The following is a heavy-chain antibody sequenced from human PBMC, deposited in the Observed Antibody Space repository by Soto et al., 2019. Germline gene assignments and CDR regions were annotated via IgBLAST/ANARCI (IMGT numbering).Heavy chain of an antibody. CDR2: IYNIGRT. CDR1: DSISTYY. CDR3: ARGYCSSTICYIWDNWFDP. D-gene: IGHD2-2*02. Sequence: PSETLSLTCTVDSISTYYWNWIRQPPGKGLEWIGYIYNIGRTNYNPSLKSRVTISIDTSKNQFSLKLSSVTAADTAVYYCARGYCSSTICYIWDNWFDPWGQGTLVTVSS. V-gene: IGHV4-59*12. J-gene: IGHJ5*02.